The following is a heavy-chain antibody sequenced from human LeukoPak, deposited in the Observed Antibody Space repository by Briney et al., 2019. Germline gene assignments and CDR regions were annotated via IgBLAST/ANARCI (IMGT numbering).Heavy chain of an antibody. CDR1: GYTLTELS. D-gene: IGHD3-22*01. CDR2: FDPEDGET. V-gene: IGHV1-24*01. Sequence: APVKVSCKVSGYTLTELSMHWVRQAPGKGLEWMGGFDPEDGETIYAQKFQGRVTITEDTSTDTAYMELSSPRSEDTAVYYCATDPSPYYYDSSGYMDWGQGALVTVSS. CDR3: ATDPSPYYYDSSGYMD. J-gene: IGHJ4*02.